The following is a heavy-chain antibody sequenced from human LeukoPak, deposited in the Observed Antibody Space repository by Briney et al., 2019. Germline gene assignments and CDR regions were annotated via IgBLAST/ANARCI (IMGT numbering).Heavy chain of an antibody. CDR2: IYSGGGT. V-gene: IGHV4-39*07. J-gene: IGHJ4*02. CDR1: GGSISRGNYF. CDR3: VRDGGNWDVDY. Sequence: SETLSLTCTVSGGSISRGNYFWGWIRQPPGKELEWIGSIYSGGGTHYNPSLNSRLTISADTSKNQFSLNLRSVTAADTAVYFCVRDGGNWDVDYWGQGTLVTVSS. D-gene: IGHD3-16*01.